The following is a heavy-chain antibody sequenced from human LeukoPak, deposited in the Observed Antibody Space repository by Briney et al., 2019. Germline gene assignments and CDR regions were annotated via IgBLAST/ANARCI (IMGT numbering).Heavy chain of an antibody. CDR1: GGSISSSSYY. CDR2: IYYSGST. V-gene: IGHV4-39*01. J-gene: IGHJ4*02. Sequence: SETLSLTCTVSGGSISSSSYYWGWIRQPPGKGLEWIGSIYYSGSTYYNPSLKSRVTISVDTSKNQFSLKLSSVTAADTAVYYCARQGSSLPQPPDYWGQGTLVTVSS. D-gene: IGHD6-19*01. CDR3: ARQGSSLPQPPDY.